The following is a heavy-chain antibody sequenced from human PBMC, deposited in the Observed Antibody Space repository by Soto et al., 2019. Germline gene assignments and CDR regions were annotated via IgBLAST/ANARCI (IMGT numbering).Heavy chain of an antibody. D-gene: IGHD3-10*01. Sequence: SETLSLTCTVSGGSISSYYWSWIRQPPGKGLEWIGYIYYSGSTNYNPSLKSRVTISVDTSKNQFSLKLSSVTAADTAVYYCARDLGAMVRGVMGWFDPWGQGTLVTVSS. CDR1: GGSISSYY. CDR3: ARDLGAMVRGVMGWFDP. V-gene: IGHV4-59*01. CDR2: IYYSGST. J-gene: IGHJ5*02.